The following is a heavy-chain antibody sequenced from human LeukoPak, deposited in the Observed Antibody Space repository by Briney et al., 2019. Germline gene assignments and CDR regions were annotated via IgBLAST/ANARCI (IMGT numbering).Heavy chain of an antibody. CDR2: FDPEDGET. J-gene: IGHJ4*02. CDR1: GYTLTELS. D-gene: IGHD4-17*01. Sequence: ASVKVSCEVSGYTLTELSMHWVRQAPGKGLEWMGGFDPEDGETIYAQKFQGRVTMTEDTSTDTAYMELSSLRSEDTALYYCATEFWRDYGDYVHYWGQGTLVTVSP. V-gene: IGHV1-24*01. CDR3: ATEFWRDYGDYVHY.